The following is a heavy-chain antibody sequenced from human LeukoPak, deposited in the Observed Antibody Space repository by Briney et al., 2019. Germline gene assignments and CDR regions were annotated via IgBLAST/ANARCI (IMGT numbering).Heavy chain of an antibody. CDR2: VYTSGNT. D-gene: IGHD6-19*01. CDR3: ARARGAVAIDY. V-gene: IGHV4-4*07. Sequence: SETLSLTCTVSGGSISSNYWSWIRQPAGKGLEWIGRVYTSGNTNYNPSLQSRVTVSVDTSKKQLSLKLTSVTAADTAVYYCARARGAVAIDYWGQGTLVTVSS. CDR1: GGSISSNY. J-gene: IGHJ4*02.